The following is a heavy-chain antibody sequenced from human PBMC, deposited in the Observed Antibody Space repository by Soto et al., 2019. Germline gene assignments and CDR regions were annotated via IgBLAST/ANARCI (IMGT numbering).Heavy chain of an antibody. CDR1: GFTVSSNY. D-gene: IGHD2-2*01. CDR2: IYSGGST. J-gene: IGHJ3*02. CDR3: TKALYCSSTSCYSGGDTFHI. Sequence: PGGSLRLSCAASGFTVSSNYMSWVRQAPGKGLEWVSVIYSGGSTYYADSVKGRFTISRDNSKNTLYLQMNSLRAEDTAVYFCTKALYCSSTSCYSGGDTFHIWGQGTMVTVSS. V-gene: IGHV3-53*01.